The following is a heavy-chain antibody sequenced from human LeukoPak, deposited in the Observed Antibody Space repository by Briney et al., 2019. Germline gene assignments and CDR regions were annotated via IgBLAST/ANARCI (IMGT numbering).Heavy chain of an antibody. CDR3: ARLYNYHRLFDY. V-gene: IGHV4-59*12. D-gene: IGHD1-20*01. CDR2: IYHSGST. Sequence: SETLSLTCTVSGGSISTYYWNWIRQPPGKGLEWIGYIYHSGSTYYNPSLKSRVTISVDRSKNQFSLKLSSVTAADTAVYYCARLYNYHRLFDYWGQGTLVTVSS. CDR1: GGSISTYY. J-gene: IGHJ4*02.